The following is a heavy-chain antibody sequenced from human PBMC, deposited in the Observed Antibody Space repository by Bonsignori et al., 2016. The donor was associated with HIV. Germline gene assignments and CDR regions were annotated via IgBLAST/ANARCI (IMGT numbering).Heavy chain of an antibody. Sequence: VRQMPGKGLVWVSRINSDGSSTSYADSVKGRFTISRDNAKNTLYLQMNSLRAEDTAVYYCARGYYDSSGYPTVYWGQGTLGTVSS. J-gene: IGHJ4*02. CDR2: INSDGSST. CDR3: ARGYYDSSGYPTVY. D-gene: IGHD3-22*01. V-gene: IGHV3-74*01.